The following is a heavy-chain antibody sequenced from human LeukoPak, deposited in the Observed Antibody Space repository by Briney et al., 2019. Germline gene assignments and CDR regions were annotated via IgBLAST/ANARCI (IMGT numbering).Heavy chain of an antibody. CDR3: ASRIEVHNWYFDL. CDR2: IYHSGST. J-gene: IGHJ2*01. D-gene: IGHD2-15*01. V-gene: IGHV4-38-2*01. Sequence: SETLSLTCAVSGYSINSGYYWGWIRQPPGKGLEWIGSIYHSGSTYYNPSLKSRVTISVDTSKNQFSLKLSSVTAADTAVYYCASRIEVHNWYFDLWGRGTLVTVSS. CDR1: GYSINSGYY.